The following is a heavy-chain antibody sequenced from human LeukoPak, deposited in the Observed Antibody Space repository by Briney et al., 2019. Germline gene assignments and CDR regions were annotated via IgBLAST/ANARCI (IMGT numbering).Heavy chain of an antibody. CDR2: IYSSGNT. J-gene: IGHJ5*02. CDR1: RGSVSRSF. V-gene: IGHV4-59*02. D-gene: IGHD3/OR15-3a*01. Sequence: SETLSLTCLVSRGSVSRSFWNWVRQSPGKQLEWIGYIYSSGNTDYNPSLKSRVTLSIDPSVNHFSLRLGSVAAADTAVYYCARRLAVDGPLDTWGQGILVADSS. CDR3: ARRLAVDGPLDT.